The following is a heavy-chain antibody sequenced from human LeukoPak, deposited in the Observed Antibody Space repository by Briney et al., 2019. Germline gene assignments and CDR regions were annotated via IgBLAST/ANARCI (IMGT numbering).Heavy chain of an antibody. J-gene: IGHJ1*01. V-gene: IGHV4-39*01. D-gene: IGHD3-22*01. CDR3: ARGDSYDTEYSQH. CDR1: GGSINSRSYY. Sequence: SETLSLTCTVSGGSINSRSYYWGWIRQPPGKGLEWIGSIYYSGSTYHNPSLKSRVTISVDTSKNQFSLKLSSVTAADTAVYYCARGDSYDTEYSQHWGQGTLVTVSS. CDR2: IYYSGST.